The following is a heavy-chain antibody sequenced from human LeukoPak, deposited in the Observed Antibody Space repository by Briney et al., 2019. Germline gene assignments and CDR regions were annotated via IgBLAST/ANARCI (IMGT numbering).Heavy chain of an antibody. CDR2: IDPSDSYT. CDR3: ARLRGIAARPRAYYYYGMDV. CDR1: GYSFTSYW. J-gene: IGHJ6*02. Sequence: GESLKISCKGSGYSFTSYWISWVRQMPGKGLEWMGRIDPSDSYTNYSPSFQGHVTISADKSISTAYLQWSSLKASDTAVYYCARLRGIAARPRAYYYYGMDVWGQGTTVTVSS. V-gene: IGHV5-10-1*01. D-gene: IGHD6-6*01.